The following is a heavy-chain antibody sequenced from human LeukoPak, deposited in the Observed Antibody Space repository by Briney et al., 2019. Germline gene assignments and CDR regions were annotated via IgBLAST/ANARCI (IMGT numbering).Heavy chain of an antibody. CDR3: AIGSSSWSYYYYGMDV. D-gene: IGHD6-13*01. CDR1: GGSFSGYY. J-gene: IGHJ6*02. V-gene: IGHV4-34*01. Sequence: SETLSLTCAVYGGSFSGYYWSWIRQPPGKGLEWIGEINYSGSTNYNPSLKSRVTISVDTSKNQFSLKLSSVTAADTAVYYCAIGSSSWSYYYYGMDVWGQGTTVTVSS. CDR2: INYSGST.